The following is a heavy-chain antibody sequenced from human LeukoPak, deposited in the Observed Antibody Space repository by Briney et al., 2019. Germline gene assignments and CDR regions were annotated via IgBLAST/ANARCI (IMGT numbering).Heavy chain of an antibody. Sequence: SETLSLTCTVSGGSISSGGYYWSWIRQHPGKGLEWIGYIYYSGSTYYNPYLKSRVTISVDTSKNPLSLKLSSVTAADTAVYYCARADAAASFDYWGQGTLVTVSS. CDR1: GGSISSGGYY. CDR2: IYYSGST. CDR3: ARADAAASFDY. V-gene: IGHV4-31*03. J-gene: IGHJ4*02. D-gene: IGHD2-2*01.